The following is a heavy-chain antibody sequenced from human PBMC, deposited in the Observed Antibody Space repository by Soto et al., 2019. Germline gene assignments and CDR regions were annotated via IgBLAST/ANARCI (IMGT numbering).Heavy chain of an antibody. J-gene: IGHJ6*02. CDR2: IIPIFGTA. D-gene: IGHD3-22*01. CDR3: ARDARRYYYDSSGYHANYYYYYYGMDG. Sequence: GASVKVSCKASGGTFSSYAISWVRQAPGQGLEWMGGIIPIFGTANYAQKFQGRVTITADKSTSTAYMELSSLRSEDTAVYYCARDARRYYYDSSGYHANYYYYYYGMDGWGQGTKVTGSS. CDR1: GGTFSSYA. V-gene: IGHV1-69*06.